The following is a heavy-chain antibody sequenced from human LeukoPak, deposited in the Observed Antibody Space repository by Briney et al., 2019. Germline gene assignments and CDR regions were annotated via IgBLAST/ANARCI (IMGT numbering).Heavy chain of an antibody. J-gene: IGHJ4*02. D-gene: IGHD3-22*01. CDR3: AKDMIVVVIKGLFDY. CDR2: ISGSGGST. Sequence: GRSLRLSCAASGFTFSSYAMHWVRQVPGKGLEWVSAISGSGGSTYYADSVKGRFTISRDNSKNTLYLQMNSLRAEDTAVYYCAKDMIVVVIKGLFDYWGQGTLVTVSS. V-gene: IGHV3-23*01. CDR1: GFTFSSYA.